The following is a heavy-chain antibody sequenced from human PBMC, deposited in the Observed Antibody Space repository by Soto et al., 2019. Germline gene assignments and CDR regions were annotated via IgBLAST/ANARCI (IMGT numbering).Heavy chain of an antibody. D-gene: IGHD6-19*01. Sequence: ASVKVSCKTSGYTFSDHYTHWVRQAPGQGLEWMGWINPNSGGTGYAEKFQGRVTMTRDTSISTAYMELNRLNSDDTAVYYCVRGGPVAGPTSSEAYHPFAFWGQGTLVTVSS. J-gene: IGHJ4*02. CDR1: GYTFSDHY. V-gene: IGHV1-2*02. CDR2: INPNSGGT. CDR3: VRGGPVAGPTSSEAYHPFAF.